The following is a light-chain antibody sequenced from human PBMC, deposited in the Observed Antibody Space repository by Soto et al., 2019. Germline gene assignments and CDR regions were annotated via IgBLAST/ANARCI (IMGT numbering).Light chain of an antibody. Sequence: EIVMTQSPATLSVSPGERATLSCRASQSVSSNLAWYQQKPGQAPRLLIYGASTRATGIPARFSGSGSGTEFTLTISSLQSEDFALYYCQQYNNWPGATFGQGTKVEIE. CDR1: QSVSSN. V-gene: IGKV3-15*01. J-gene: IGKJ1*01. CDR2: GAS. CDR3: QQYNNWPGAT.